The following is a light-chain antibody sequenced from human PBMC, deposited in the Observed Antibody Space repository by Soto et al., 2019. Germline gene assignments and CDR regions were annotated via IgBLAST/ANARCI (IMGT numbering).Light chain of an antibody. CDR2: GAS. Sequence: EIVLTQSPGTLSLSPGERATLSCRASQSVSSSYLAWYQQKPGQAPRLLIYGASRRATGIPDRFSGSGSGTGFTLTISRLEPEDFAVYYCQQFSSSPPYSFGQGTKLEIK. V-gene: IGKV3-20*01. J-gene: IGKJ2*03. CDR1: QSVSSSY. CDR3: QQFSSSPPYS.